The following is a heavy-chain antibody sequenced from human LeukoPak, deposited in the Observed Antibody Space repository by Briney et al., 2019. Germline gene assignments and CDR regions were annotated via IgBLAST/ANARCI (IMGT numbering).Heavy chain of an antibody. J-gene: IGHJ4*02. CDR3: ARVLGPIGCSSTSCYGPIDY. D-gene: IGHD2-2*01. V-gene: IGHV3-64*01. CDR2: ISSNGGST. CDR1: GFTFSSYS. Sequence: GGSLRLSCAASGFTFSSYSMNWVRQAPGKGLEYVSAISSNGGSTYYANSVKGRFTISRDNSKNTLYLQMGSLRAEDMAVYYCARVLGPIGCSSTSCYGPIDYWGQGTLVTVSS.